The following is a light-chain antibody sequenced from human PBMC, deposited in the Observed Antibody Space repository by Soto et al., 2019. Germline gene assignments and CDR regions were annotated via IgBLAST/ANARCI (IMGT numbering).Light chain of an antibody. CDR3: HQRSDWPPYT. CDR1: QSVSSY. V-gene: IGKV3-11*01. J-gene: IGKJ2*01. Sequence: EIVLTQSPATLSLSPGERATLSCRASQSVSSYLDWYQQKPGQAPRLLIYDASNRATGIPARFSGSGSGTEFTLTISSLEAADFVVYYCHQRSDWPPYTFGEGTKVEIK. CDR2: DAS.